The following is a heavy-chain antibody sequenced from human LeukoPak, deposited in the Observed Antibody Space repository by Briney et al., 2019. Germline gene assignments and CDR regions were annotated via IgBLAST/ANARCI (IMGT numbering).Heavy chain of an antibody. CDR1: GFTFSSYW. CDR2: IKQDGSEK. Sequence: PGGSLRLSCAASGFTFSSYWMSWVRQAPGKGLEWVANIKQDGSEKYYVDSVKGRFTISRDNAKNSLYLQMNSLRAEDTAVYYCARSEYSSGWYYFDYWGQGTLVTVSS. V-gene: IGHV3-7*01. CDR3: ARSEYSSGWYYFDY. D-gene: IGHD6-19*01. J-gene: IGHJ4*02.